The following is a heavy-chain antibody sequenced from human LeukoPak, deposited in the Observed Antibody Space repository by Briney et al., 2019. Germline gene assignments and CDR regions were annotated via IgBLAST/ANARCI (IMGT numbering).Heavy chain of an antibody. CDR3: ARYMAAAGTFDY. CDR2: INPNSGAT. D-gene: IGHD6-13*01. J-gene: IGHJ4*02. Sequence: ASVKVSCKASGYTFTAYYMHWVRQAPGQGLEWMGWINPNSGATYYEQTFQGRVTMTRDTSISTAYMEVSRLRSDDSAVYYCARYMAAAGTFDYWGQGTLSPSPQ. V-gene: IGHV1-2*02. CDR1: GYTFTAYY.